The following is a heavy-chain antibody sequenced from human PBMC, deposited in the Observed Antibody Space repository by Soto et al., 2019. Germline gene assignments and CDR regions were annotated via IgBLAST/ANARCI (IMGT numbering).Heavy chain of an antibody. J-gene: IGHJ6*02. V-gene: IGHV1-69*01. CDR2: IIPIFGTA. D-gene: IGHD6-6*01. Sequence: QVQLVQSGAEVKKPGSSVKLSCKASGGTFSSYAISWVRQAPGQGLEWMGGIIPIFGTANYAQKFQGRVTITADESTSTAYMELSSLRSEDTAVYYCARDRGGYSSSPDNYYGMDVWGQGTTVTVSS. CDR3: ARDRGGYSSSPDNYYGMDV. CDR1: GGTFSSYA.